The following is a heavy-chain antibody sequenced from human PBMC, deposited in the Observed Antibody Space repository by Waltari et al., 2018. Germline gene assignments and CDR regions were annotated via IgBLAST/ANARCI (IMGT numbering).Heavy chain of an antibody. Sequence: QLQLQESGPGLVKPSETLSLTCTVSGGSISSSTYYWGWIRQPPGQGLEWIASIYYSGSTYYNPSLKGRVTRSVDTSKNQFSLKLSSVTAADTAVYYCARRTVLGYCSSTSCYLYFDYWGQGTLVTVSS. D-gene: IGHD2-2*01. CDR2: IYYSGST. J-gene: IGHJ4*02. V-gene: IGHV4-39*01. CDR1: GGSISSSTYY. CDR3: ARRTVLGYCSSTSCYLYFDY.